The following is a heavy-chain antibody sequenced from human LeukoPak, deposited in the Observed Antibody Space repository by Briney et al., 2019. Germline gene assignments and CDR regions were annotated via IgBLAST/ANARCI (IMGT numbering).Heavy chain of an antibody. CDR3: ARGVVAARFWFDP. V-gene: IGHV4-59*01. Sequence: SETLSLTCTVSGGSISSYYWGWIGQPPGKGLEWIGYIYYSGSTNYNPSLKSRVTISVDTSKNQFSLKLSSVTAADTALYYCARGVVAARFWFDPWGQGTLVTVSS. CDR1: GGSISSYY. D-gene: IGHD6-6*01. CDR2: IYYSGST. J-gene: IGHJ5*02.